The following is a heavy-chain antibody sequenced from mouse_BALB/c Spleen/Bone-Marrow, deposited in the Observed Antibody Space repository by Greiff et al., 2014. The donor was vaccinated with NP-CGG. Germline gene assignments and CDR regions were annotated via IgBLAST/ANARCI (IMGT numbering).Heavy chain of an antibody. J-gene: IGHJ2*01. CDR3: AKGSFDY. Sequence: LQESGAELARPGASVKLSCKASDYTFTDYYINWVMQRTGQGLEWIGEIYPESGDAFYNENFKGKATLTADTSSSTAYMQLSSLTSDDSAVYFCAKGSFDYWGQGTPLTVSS. V-gene: IGHV1-77*01. D-gene: IGHD1-1*01. CDR2: IYPESGDA. CDR1: DYTFTDYY.